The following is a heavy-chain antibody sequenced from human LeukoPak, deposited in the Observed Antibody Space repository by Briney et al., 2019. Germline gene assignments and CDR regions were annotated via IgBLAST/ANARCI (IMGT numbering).Heavy chain of an antibody. Sequence: PSETLSLTCAVYGGSFSGYYWSWIRQPPGKGLEWIGEINHSGSTNYNPSLKSRVTISVDTSKNQFSLKLSSVTAADTAVYYCAGGSGYYFDYWGQGTLVTVSS. CDR3: AGGSGYYFDY. CDR2: INHSGST. V-gene: IGHV4-34*01. CDR1: GGSFSGYY. D-gene: IGHD1-26*01. J-gene: IGHJ4*02.